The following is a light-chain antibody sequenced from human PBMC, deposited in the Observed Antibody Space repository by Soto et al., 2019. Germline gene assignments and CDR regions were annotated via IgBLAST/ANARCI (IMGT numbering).Light chain of an antibody. Sequence: DIQITQSPSSLSASVGDIVTITCRASQSISDSLSWYQRKPGKAPILLIYAASTLQSGAPSRFSGSGSGTEFTLSISSLQPVAFATYYCQQSYTIPLFTVGPGPKVDI. J-gene: IGKJ3*01. V-gene: IGKV1-39*01. CDR1: QSISDS. CDR2: AAS. CDR3: QQSYTIPLFT.